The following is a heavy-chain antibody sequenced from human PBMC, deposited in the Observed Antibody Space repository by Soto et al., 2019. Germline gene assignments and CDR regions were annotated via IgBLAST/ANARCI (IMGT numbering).Heavy chain of an antibody. V-gene: IGHV1-18*01. D-gene: IGHD3-10*01. J-gene: IGHJ4*02. CDR3: ARDLDASGSYDADY. CDR1: GYTFSSIG. CDR2: ISPYKGNT. Sequence: ASVKVSRKASGYTFSSIGISWVRQAPVQGLEWMGWISPYKGNTHYAQGLQGRVTMTTDTSTSTAYMELRSLRSDDTAVYYCARDLDASGSYDADYWGQGDLV.